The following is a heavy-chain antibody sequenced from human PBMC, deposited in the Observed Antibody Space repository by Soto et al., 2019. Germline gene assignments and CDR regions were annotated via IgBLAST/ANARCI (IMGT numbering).Heavy chain of an antibody. CDR3: ARDTFGSVDYDASAIYYTCLDP. J-gene: IGHJ5*02. CDR1: GDSMSSGGYY. Sequence: QVQLQESGPGLVKPSQTLSLTCTVSGDSMSSGGYYWSWIRQHPGMALEWIGHIHNSGSTYYNPSLRSRISISIDPSNNQLSLRLNSVTAADSAVYYCARDTFGSVDYDASAIYYTCLDPWGQGTPVTVSS. CDR2: IHNSGST. D-gene: IGHD3-10*01. V-gene: IGHV4-31*03.